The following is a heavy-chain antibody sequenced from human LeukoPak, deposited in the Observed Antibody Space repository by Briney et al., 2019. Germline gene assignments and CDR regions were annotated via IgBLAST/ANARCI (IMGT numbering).Heavy chain of an antibody. CDR3: VRGTGY. CDR1: GFTFSTYV. Sequence: GGSLRLSCSVSGFTFSTYVMHWVRQAPGKGLEYVSAISSNGDNTYYADSVKGRFTISRDNSQNTLYLQMSSLRADDTAVYYCVRGTGYWGQGTLVTVSS. V-gene: IGHV3-64D*06. CDR2: ISSNGDNT. J-gene: IGHJ4*02.